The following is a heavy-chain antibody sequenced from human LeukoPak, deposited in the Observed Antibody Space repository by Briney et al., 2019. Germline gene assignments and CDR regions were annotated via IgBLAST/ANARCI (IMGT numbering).Heavy chain of an antibody. CDR1: GDSISTYY. J-gene: IGHJ5*02. D-gene: IGHD6-19*01. V-gene: IGHV4-4*09. CDR3: AKTGRPNNSGWYRWFDP. CDR2: VCNSGGT. Sequence: PSETLSLTCTVSGDSISTYYWSWIRQPPGKGLEWIGCVCNSGGTNYNPSLKSRVTISVDTSKNQFSLNLSSVTAADTAVYYCAKTGRPNNSGWYRWFDPWGQGTLVTVSS.